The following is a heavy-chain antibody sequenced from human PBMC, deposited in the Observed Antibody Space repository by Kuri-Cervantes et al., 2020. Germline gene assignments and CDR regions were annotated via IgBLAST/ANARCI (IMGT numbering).Heavy chain of an antibody. CDR2: IYISGST. CDR1: GGSISNYY. J-gene: IGHJ4*02. D-gene: IGHD3-3*01. V-gene: IGHV4-4*07. Sequence: SETLSLTCTVSGGSISNYYWSWIRQPAGKGLEWIGRIYISGSTNSNPSLKSRVTISVDKSKNQFSLKLSSVTAADTAVYYCAREGLEWLGFDYWGQGTLVTVSS. CDR3: AREGLEWLGFDY.